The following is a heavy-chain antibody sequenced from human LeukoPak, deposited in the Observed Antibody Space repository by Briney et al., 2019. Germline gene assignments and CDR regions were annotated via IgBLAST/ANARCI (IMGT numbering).Heavy chain of an antibody. V-gene: IGHV3-23*01. D-gene: IGHD6-13*01. CDR3: AKVGAAAVTGHYFDY. J-gene: IGHJ4*02. Sequence: GGSLRLSCAASGFTFSSYAMSWVRQAPGKGLEWVSAISGSGGSTYYADSVKGRFTISGDNSKNTLYLQMNSLRAEDTALYYCAKVGAAAVTGHYFDYWGQGTLVTVSS. CDR2: ISGSGGST. CDR1: GFTFSSYA.